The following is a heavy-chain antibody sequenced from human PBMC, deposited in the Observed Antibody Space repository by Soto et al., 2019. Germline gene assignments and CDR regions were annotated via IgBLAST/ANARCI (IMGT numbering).Heavy chain of an antibody. Sequence: GGSLRLSCAASGFTFSSYAMHWVRQAPGKGLEWVAVISYDGSNKYYADSVKGRFTISRDNSKNTLYLQMNSLRAEDTAVYYCARAILSDYGDYDDAFDIWGQGTMVTVSS. CDR3: ARAILSDYGDYDDAFDI. D-gene: IGHD4-17*01. J-gene: IGHJ3*02. CDR1: GFTFSSYA. V-gene: IGHV3-30-3*01. CDR2: ISYDGSNK.